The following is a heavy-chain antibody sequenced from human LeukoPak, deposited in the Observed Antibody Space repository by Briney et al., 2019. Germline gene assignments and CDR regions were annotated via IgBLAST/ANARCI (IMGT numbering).Heavy chain of an antibody. CDR2: ISGGGGST. CDR3: AKGGKWDVTPFDY. J-gene: IGHJ4*02. D-gene: IGHD1-26*01. CDR1: GFTFSGSW. Sequence: GGSLRLSCAASGFTFSGSWMNWVRQAPGKGLEWVSTISGGGGSTYYADSVKGRFTISRDNSKNTLYLQVNSLRAEDTAVYYCAKGGKWDVTPFDYWGQGTLVTVSS. V-gene: IGHV3-23*01.